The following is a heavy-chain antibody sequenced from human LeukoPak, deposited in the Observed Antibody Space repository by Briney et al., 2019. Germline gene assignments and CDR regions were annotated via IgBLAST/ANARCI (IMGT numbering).Heavy chain of an antibody. D-gene: IGHD1-26*01. CDR3: AKDSAPHGSYYKAAFECDI. CDR2: ISWNSGSI. CDR1: GFTFDDYA. J-gene: IGHJ3*02. V-gene: IGHV3-9*03. Sequence: GGSLRLSCAASGFTFDDYAMHWGRHAPGRGLEWVSGISWNSGSICYADSVKGRFTISRDNAKNSLYLQMNSLRAEEMALYYCAKDSAPHGSYYKAAFECDIWGQGTMVTVSS.